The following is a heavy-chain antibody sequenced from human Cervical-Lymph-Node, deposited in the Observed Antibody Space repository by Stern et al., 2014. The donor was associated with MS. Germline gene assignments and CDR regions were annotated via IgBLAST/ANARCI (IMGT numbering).Heavy chain of an antibody. V-gene: IGHV2-5*02. CDR1: GFSVTTAGVG. D-gene: IGHD2-15*01. J-gene: IGHJ4*02. CDR2: IYWDDDK. Sequence: QVTLRESGPTLVKPTQTVTLTCTLSGFSVTTAGVGVGWIRQPPGKALEWLALIYWDDDKLYSPSLKNRLTITKDTSKIQVVLTMTNVDPVDTATYYCAHSRVKYCRGGTCYSSLFDYWGQGTLVTVSS. CDR3: AHSRVKYCRGGTCYSSLFDY.